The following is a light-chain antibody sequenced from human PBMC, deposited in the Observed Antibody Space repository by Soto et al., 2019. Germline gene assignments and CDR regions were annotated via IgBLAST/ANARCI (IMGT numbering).Light chain of an antibody. CDR1: GSWDKY. CDR3: QAWDSGTLV. CDR2: QYD. V-gene: IGLV3-1*01. J-gene: IGLJ2*01. Sequence: SYERTQPPSVSVSPGQTATITCSGDGSWDKYACWYLQKPGQSPLLVIYQYDKRPSGIPERFSGSTSGNTATLPISGTQAMDEADYYCQAWDSGTLVFGGGTKLTVL.